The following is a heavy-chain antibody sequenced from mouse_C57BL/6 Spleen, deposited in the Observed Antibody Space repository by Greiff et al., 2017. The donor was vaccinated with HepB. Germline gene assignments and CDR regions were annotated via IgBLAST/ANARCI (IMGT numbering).Heavy chain of an antibody. Sequence: EVHLVESGGGLVKPGGSLKLSCAASGFTFSDYGMHWVRQAPEKGLEWVAYISSGSSTIYYADTVKGRFTISRDNAKNTLFLQMTSLRSEDTAMYYCARDGYYPFAYWGQGTLVTVSA. CDR1: GFTFSDYG. CDR3: ARDGYYPFAY. CDR2: ISSGSSTI. V-gene: IGHV5-17*01. J-gene: IGHJ3*01. D-gene: IGHD2-3*01.